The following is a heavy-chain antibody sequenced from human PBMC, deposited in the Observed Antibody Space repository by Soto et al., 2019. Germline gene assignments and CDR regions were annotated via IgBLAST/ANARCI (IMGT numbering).Heavy chain of an antibody. D-gene: IGHD6-13*01. V-gene: IGHV3-23*01. CDR1: GFTFSSYA. J-gene: IGHJ4*02. CDR2: ISGSGGST. Sequence: GGSLRLSCAASGFTFSSYAMSWVRQAPGKGLEWVSAISGSGGSTYYADSVKGRFTISRDNSKNTLYPQMNSLRAEDTAVYYCAKDTGEQQLAIYYFDYWGQGTLVTVSS. CDR3: AKDTGEQQLAIYYFDY.